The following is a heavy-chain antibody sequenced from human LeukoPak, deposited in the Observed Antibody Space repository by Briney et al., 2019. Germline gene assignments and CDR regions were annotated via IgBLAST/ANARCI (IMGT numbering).Heavy chain of an antibody. CDR1: GYTFTSYY. CDR2: INPSGGST. CDR3: ARRSSNYFDY. V-gene: IGHV1-46*01. J-gene: IGHJ4*02. Sequence: ASVRVSCKASGYTFTSYYMHWVRQAPGQGLEWMGIINPSGGSTSYAQKFQGRVTMTRDTSTSTVYMELSSLGSEDTAVYYCARRSSNYFDYWGQGTLVTVSS.